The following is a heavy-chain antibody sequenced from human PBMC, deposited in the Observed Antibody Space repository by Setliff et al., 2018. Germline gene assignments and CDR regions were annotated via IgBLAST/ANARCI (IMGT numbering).Heavy chain of an antibody. D-gene: IGHD1-26*01. CDR1: GYTFTNYA. CDR2: INPNSGNT. Sequence: ASVKVSCKASGYTFTNYAIHWVRQAPGQRPEWMGWINPNSGNTGYAQKFQGRVTITRNTSISTAYMELSSLRSEDTAVYYCARGPSWQGGAYYFDFWGQGTLVTVSS. V-gene: IGHV1-8*01. J-gene: IGHJ4*02. CDR3: ARGPSWQGGAYYFDF.